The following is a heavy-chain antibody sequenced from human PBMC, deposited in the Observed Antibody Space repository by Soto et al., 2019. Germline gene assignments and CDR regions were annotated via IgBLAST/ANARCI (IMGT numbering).Heavy chain of an antibody. CDR3: AKGGRQWLVTSDFNY. Sequence: VQLVESGGGVVQPGRSLRLSCAASGFTFSDYAMHWVRQAPGKGLEWVAVVSHDGRNTHYEDSVKGRFTSSRDSSKNTVSREMTSLRAEDTADYYCAKGGRQWLVTSDFNYWGQGALVTVSS. J-gene: IGHJ4*02. D-gene: IGHD6-19*01. CDR1: GFTFSDYA. V-gene: IGHV3-30*18. CDR2: VSHDGRNT.